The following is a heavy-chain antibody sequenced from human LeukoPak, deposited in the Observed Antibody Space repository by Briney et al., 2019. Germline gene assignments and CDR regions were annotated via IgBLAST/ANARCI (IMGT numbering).Heavy chain of an antibody. CDR2: VSAYNGNT. D-gene: IGHD4-17*01. J-gene: IGHJ4*02. CDR3: ARDDFGDFDL. V-gene: IGHV1-18*01. CDR1: GYTFISYG. Sequence: ASVKVSCKASGYTFISYGISWVRQAPGQGLEWMGWVSAYNGNTNYAQKCQGRVTMTTDTSTSTAYLELRSLRSDDTAVYYCARDDFGDFDLWGQGTLVTVSS.